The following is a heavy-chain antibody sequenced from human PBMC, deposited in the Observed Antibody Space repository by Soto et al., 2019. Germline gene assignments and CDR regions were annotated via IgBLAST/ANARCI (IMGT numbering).Heavy chain of an antibody. CDR1: GGSFSGYY. D-gene: IGHD6-13*01. CDR2: INHSGNT. Sequence: PSETLSLTCAVYGGSFSGYYWSWIRQPPGKGLEWIGEINHSGNTNFNPSLKSRVTISVDTSKNQFSLKLSSVTAADTAVYYCARMDKQQLVTGIDPWGQGTLVTVSS. CDR3: ARMDKQQLVTGIDP. V-gene: IGHV4-34*01. J-gene: IGHJ5*02.